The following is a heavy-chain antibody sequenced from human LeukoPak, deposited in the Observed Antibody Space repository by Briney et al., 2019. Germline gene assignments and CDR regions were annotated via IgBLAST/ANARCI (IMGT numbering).Heavy chain of an antibody. Sequence: ASVKVSCKTSGYTFTNYYIHWARQAPGQGLEWMGRIDPNTGGTKSAKNFQGRVTMTRDTSISTAYMALSGLRSDDTAVYYCASLYDIVGTTVDYWGQGTLVTVSS. V-gene: IGHV1-2*06. CDR1: GYTFTNYY. CDR2: IDPNTGGT. CDR3: ASLYDIVGTTVDY. D-gene: IGHD1-26*01. J-gene: IGHJ4*02.